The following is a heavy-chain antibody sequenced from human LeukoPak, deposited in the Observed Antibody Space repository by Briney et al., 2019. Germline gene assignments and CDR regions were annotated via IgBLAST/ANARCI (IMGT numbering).Heavy chain of an antibody. CDR2: INTNTGNP. CDR1: GYTFTSYA. D-gene: IGHD6-13*01. CDR3: ARDGAAAGREYDY. V-gene: IGHV7-4-1*02. Sequence: ASVKVSCKASGYTFTSYALNWVRQAPGQGLEWMGWINTNTGNPTYAQGFTGRFVFPLDTSVSTAYLQITSLKAEDTAVYYCARDGAAAGREYDYWGQGTLVTVSS. J-gene: IGHJ4*02.